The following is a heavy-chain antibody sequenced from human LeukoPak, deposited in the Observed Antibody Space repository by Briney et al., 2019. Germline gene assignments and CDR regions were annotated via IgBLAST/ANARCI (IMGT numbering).Heavy chain of an antibody. Sequence: PSETLSLTCTVSGGSISGYYWSWIRQPPGKGLEWIGEITRYGDTNYNPSLKSRITMSLDTSNNQFSLRLRSVTAADTAVYYCARLEQLIQDRWYFDIWGRGTLVTVSP. CDR1: GGSISGYY. J-gene: IGHJ2*01. D-gene: IGHD1/OR15-1a*01. CDR3: ARLEQLIQDRWYFDI. V-gene: IGHV4-34*01. CDR2: ITRYGDT.